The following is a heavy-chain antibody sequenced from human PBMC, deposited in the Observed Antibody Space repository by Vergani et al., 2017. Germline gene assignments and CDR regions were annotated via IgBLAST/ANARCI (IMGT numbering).Heavy chain of an antibody. Sequence: QVQLVESGGGVVQPGESLRLSCAASGFPFSTYGMHWVRQAPDKGLDGLAFIQKDGIDKFYADSVRVRFTISRDISKNTLYLEMNSLSAEDTSLYHCVKDHPFFDEWGRGTLVSVS. J-gene: IGHJ4*02. CDR3: VKDHPFFDE. V-gene: IGHV3-30*02. CDR1: GFPFSTYG. CDR2: IQKDGIDK.